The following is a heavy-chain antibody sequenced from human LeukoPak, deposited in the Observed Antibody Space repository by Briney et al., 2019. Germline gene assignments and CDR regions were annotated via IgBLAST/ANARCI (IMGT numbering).Heavy chain of an antibody. J-gene: IGHJ5*02. D-gene: IGHD6-19*01. CDR2: IYHSGST. CDR1: GYSITSGYY. Sequence: SETLSLTCAVSGYSITSGYYWAWIRQPPGKGLEWIGNIYHSGSTYYNASLKSRVTISVDTSKNQFSLKLSSVTAADTAVYYCARGGLAVAGRGFDPWGQGTLVTVSS. V-gene: IGHV4-38-2*01. CDR3: ARGGLAVAGRGFDP.